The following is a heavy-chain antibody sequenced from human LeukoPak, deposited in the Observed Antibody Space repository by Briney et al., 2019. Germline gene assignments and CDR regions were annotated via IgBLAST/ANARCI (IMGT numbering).Heavy chain of an antibody. J-gene: IGHJ4*02. Sequence: GGSLRLSRAASGFTFSNAWMSGVRQAPGKGLEGGGRIKSKTDGGTTDYAAPVKDRFTISRDDSTNTLYLQMNSLKTEDTAVYYCTTDPSGDYDSSGYYNLIDYWGQGTLVTVSS. D-gene: IGHD3-22*01. CDR2: IKSKTDGGTT. V-gene: IGHV3-15*01. CDR3: TTDPSGDYDSSGYYNLIDY. CDR1: GFTFSNAW.